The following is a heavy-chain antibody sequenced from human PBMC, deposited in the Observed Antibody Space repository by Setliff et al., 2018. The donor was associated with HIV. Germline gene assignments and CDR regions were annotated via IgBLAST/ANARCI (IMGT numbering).Heavy chain of an antibody. D-gene: IGHD3-9*01. CDR3: ARGLRYFDWLSPTYFDY. V-gene: IGHV2-26*01. CDR1: GFPLSSTRMG. J-gene: IGHJ4*01. Sequence: SGPTLVNPTETLTLTCTVSGFPLSSTRMGVSWIRQPPGKALEWLAHIFSNDEKSYSISLKSRLTISKDTSKSQVVLTMTNMDPVDTATYYCARGLRYFDWLSPTYFDYWGHGTLVTVSS. CDR2: IFSNDEK.